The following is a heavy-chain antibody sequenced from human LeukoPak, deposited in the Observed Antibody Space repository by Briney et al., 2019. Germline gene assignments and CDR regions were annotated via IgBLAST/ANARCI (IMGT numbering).Heavy chain of an antibody. J-gene: IGHJ4*02. CDR2: ISGSGGST. V-gene: IGHV3-23*01. CDR1: GSTFSSYS. Sequence: GGSLRLSCVASGSTFSSYSMSWVRQAPGKGLDWVSAISGSGGSTYYADSVKGRFTISRDNSKTTLYLQMNSLRAEDTAVYYCAKELQSKGFFDYWGQGTLVTVSS. CDR3: AKELQSKGFFDY. D-gene: IGHD2-21*02.